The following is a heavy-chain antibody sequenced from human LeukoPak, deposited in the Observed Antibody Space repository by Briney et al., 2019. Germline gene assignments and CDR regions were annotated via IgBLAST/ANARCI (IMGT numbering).Heavy chain of an antibody. CDR1: GFTFSSYA. D-gene: IGHD3-22*01. CDR2: ISGSGGST. V-gene: IGHV3-23*01. Sequence: PGGSLRLSCAASGFTFSSYAMSWVRQAPGKGLEWVSAISGSGGSTYYADSVKGRFTISRDNFKNTLYLQMSSLRAEDTAVYYCTTDPLDYYDSSGSAYWGQGTLVTVSS. J-gene: IGHJ4*02. CDR3: TTDPLDYYDSSGSAY.